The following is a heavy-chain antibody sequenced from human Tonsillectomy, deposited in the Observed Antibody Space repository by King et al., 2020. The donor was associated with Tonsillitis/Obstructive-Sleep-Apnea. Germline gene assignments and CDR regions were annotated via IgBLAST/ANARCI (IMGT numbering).Heavy chain of an antibody. CDR3: TRAKIAAAGDLDY. D-gene: IGHD6-13*01. CDR1: GFTFSGSA. Sequence: GQLVQSGGGLVQPGGSLKLSCAASGFTFSGSAMHWVRQASGKGLEWVGRIRSKANSYATAYAASVKGRFTISRDDSKNTEYLQMNSLKTEDTAVYYCTRAKIAAAGDLDYWGQGTLVTVSS. V-gene: IGHV3-73*01. J-gene: IGHJ4*02. CDR2: IRSKANSYAT.